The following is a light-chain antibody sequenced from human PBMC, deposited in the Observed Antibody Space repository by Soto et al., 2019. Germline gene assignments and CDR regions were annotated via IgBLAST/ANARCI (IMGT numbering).Light chain of an antibody. V-gene: IGKV3-15*01. Sequence: EIVMTQSPDTLSVSPGERATLSCRAGQGGTTNFAWYQQKSGQSPRLLIYDVSIRATGVPARFSGTGSETDFTLTISGLQSEDSAVYFCQQYNNWPYSFGQGTRLEI. CDR1: QGGTTN. CDR3: QQYNNWPYS. J-gene: IGKJ5*01. CDR2: DVS.